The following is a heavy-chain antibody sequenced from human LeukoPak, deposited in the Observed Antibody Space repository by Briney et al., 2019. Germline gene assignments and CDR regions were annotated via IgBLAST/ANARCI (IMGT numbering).Heavy chain of an antibody. CDR3: AKNRWGSVATPDS. Sequence: GGSLRLSCAASGFTFSSYSMNWVRQAPGKGLEWVSSITRSNYIYYADSVKGRFTISRDNSKNTVYLQMNSLRTEDTALYYCAKNRWGSVATPDSWGQGTLVTVSS. D-gene: IGHD5-12*01. CDR1: GFTFSSYS. J-gene: IGHJ4*02. V-gene: IGHV3-21*01. CDR2: ITRSNYI.